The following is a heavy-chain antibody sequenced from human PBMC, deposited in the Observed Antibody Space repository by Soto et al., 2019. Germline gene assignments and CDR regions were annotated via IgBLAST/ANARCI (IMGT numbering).Heavy chain of an antibody. V-gene: IGHV3-66*01. D-gene: IGHD5-18*01. CDR3: ARDGNGHSYGHELYYGMDV. CDR2: IYSGGST. CDR1: GFTVSSNY. J-gene: IGHJ6*02. Sequence: EVQLVESGGGLVQPGGSLRLSCAASGFTVSSNYMSWVRQAPGKGLEWVSVIYSGGSTYYADSVKGRFTISRDNSKNTLYLQMNSLRAEDTAVYYCARDGNGHSYGHELYYGMDVWGQGTTVTVSS.